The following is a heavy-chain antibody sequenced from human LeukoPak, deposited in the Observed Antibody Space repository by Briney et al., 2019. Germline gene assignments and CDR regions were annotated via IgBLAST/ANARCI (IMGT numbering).Heavy chain of an antibody. CDR2: INSRSSSI. V-gene: IGHV3-48*01. Sequence: GGSLRLSCAASGFTFSSYSMNWVRQAPGKGLEWVSYINSRSSSIDYAGSVKGRFTISRDNAKNSLYLQMNSLRAEDTAVYYCAKDRGGSIAVAGKGVYWGQGTLVTVSS. CDR1: GFTFSSYS. CDR3: AKDRGGSIAVAGKGVY. J-gene: IGHJ4*02. D-gene: IGHD6-19*01.